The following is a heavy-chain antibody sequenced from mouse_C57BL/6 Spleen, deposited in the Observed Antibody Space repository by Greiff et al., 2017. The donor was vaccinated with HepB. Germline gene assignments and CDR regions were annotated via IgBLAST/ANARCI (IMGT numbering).Heavy chain of an antibody. D-gene: IGHD1-1*01. CDR1: GYAFTNYL. V-gene: IGHV1-54*01. J-gene: IGHJ3*01. Sequence: VQGVESGAELVRPGTSVKVSCKASGYAFTNYLIEWVKQRPGQGLEWIGVINPGSGGTNYNEKFKGKATLTADKSSSTADMQLSSLTSEDSAVYFCANYYGSSSPFAYWGQGTLVTVSA. CDR3: ANYYGSSSPFAY. CDR2: INPGSGGT.